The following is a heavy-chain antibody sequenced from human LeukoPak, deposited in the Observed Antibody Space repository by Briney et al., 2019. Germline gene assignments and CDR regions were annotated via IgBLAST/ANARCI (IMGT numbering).Heavy chain of an antibody. CDR3: AKDRGAAAGYDYMDV. CDR1: GFTFDDYA. CDR2: ISWDGGST. Sequence: GGYLRLYCAASGFTFDDYAMHWVRQAPGKGLEWVSLISWDGGSTYYADSVKGRFTISRDNSKNSLYLQMNSLRAADTALYYCAKDRGAAAGYDYMDVWGKGTTVTVSS. D-gene: IGHD6-13*01. J-gene: IGHJ6*03. V-gene: IGHV3-43D*04.